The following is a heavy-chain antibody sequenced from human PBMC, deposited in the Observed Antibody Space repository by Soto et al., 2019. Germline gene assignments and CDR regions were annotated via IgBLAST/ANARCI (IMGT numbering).Heavy chain of an antibody. J-gene: IGHJ6*02. CDR3: ARSDYGDYGRRIGGRYYYGMDV. CDR2: ISSSGSTI. CDR1: GFTFSDYY. Sequence: PGGSLRLSCVASGFTFSDYYMSWIRQAPGKGLEWVSYISSSGSTIYYADSVKGRFTISRDNAKNSLYLQMNSLRAEDTAVYYCARSDYGDYGRRIGGRYYYGMDVWGQGTTVTVSS. V-gene: IGHV3-11*01. D-gene: IGHD4-17*01.